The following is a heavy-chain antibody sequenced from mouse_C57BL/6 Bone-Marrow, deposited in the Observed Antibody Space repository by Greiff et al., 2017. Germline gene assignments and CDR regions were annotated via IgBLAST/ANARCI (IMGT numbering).Heavy chain of an antibody. CDR2: IYPGGGYT. V-gene: IGHV1-63*01. D-gene: IGHD1-1*01. J-gene: IGHJ4*01. Sequence: QVQLKQSGAELVRPGTSVKMSCKASGYTFTNYWIGWAKQRPGHGLEWIGDIYPGGGYTNYNEKFKGKATLTADKSSSTAYMQFSSLPSEDSAIYYCARRGLRVGFYAMDYWGQGTSVTVSS. CDR3: ARRGLRVGFYAMDY. CDR1: GYTFTNYW.